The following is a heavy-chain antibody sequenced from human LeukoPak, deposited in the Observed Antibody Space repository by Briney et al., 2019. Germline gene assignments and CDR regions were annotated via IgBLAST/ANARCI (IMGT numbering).Heavy chain of an antibody. V-gene: IGHV1-46*01. CDR1: GYSFTNYY. J-gene: IGHJ4*02. D-gene: IGHD2-8*02. CDR3: AREESGGYFDY. Sequence: GESLKISCKGSGYSFTNYYMHWVRQAPGQGLEWMGLINPTGTGTNYAQKFRGRVTLTRDTSTTTVYMELSSLRSEDSAVYYCAREESGGYFDYWGQGTLVTVSS. CDR2: INPTGTGT.